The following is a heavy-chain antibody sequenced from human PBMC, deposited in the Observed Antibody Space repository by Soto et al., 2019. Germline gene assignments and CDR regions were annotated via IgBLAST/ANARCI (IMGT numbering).Heavy chain of an antibody. CDR2: VNHSGST. CDR3: VRSSIEPRIFMYPFDY. Sequence: SETLSLTCAVYGGSFSGYYWSWIRQPPGRGLEWIGEVNHSGSTNYNPSLKSRVTISLDTSKNQFSLRLNSVTAADTAVYFCVRSSIEPRIFMYPFDYWGLGTLVTVSS. V-gene: IGHV4-34*01. D-gene: IGHD6-6*01. CDR1: GGSFSGYY. J-gene: IGHJ4*02.